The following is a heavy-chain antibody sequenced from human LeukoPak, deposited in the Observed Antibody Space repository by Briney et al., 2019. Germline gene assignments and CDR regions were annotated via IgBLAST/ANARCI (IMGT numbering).Heavy chain of an antibody. V-gene: IGHV3-48*03. J-gene: IGHJ4*02. CDR3: ASGAQSDY. D-gene: IGHD1-26*01. Sequence: GGSLRLYCAASGFTFSSYEMNWDRQAPGKGLEWVSNIGTSGSNIYYADSVRGRFTISRDNAKNSLYLQMNSLRAEDTAVYYCASGAQSDYWGQGTLVTVSS. CDR2: IGTSGSNI. CDR1: GFTFSSYE.